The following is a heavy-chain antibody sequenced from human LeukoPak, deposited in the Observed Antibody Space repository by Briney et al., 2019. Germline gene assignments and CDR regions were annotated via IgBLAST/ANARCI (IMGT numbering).Heavy chain of an antibody. CDR3: ARSSLTTVRFDY. Sequence: SETLSLTCTVSGGSISSYYWSWIRQAPGKGLEWIGYIYYSGSTNYNPSLKSRVTISVDTSKNQFSLKLSSVTAADTAVYYCARSSLTTVRFDYWGQGTLVTVSS. D-gene: IGHD4-11*01. J-gene: IGHJ4*02. CDR2: IYYSGST. CDR1: GGSISSYY. V-gene: IGHV4-59*01.